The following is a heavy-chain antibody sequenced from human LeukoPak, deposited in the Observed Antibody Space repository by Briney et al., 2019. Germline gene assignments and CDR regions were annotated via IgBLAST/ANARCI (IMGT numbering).Heavy chain of an antibody. D-gene: IGHD6-13*01. V-gene: IGHV3-21*01. CDR2: ISSSSSYI. CDR1: GFTFSSYS. J-gene: IGHJ4*02. Sequence: GGSLRLSCAASGFTFSSYSMNWVRQAPGKGLEWVSSISSSSSYIYYADSVKGRFTISRDNSKNTLYLQMNSLRAEDTAVYYCAKPYSLAAAHFLLVHYWGQGTLVTVSS. CDR3: AKPYSLAAAHFLLVHY.